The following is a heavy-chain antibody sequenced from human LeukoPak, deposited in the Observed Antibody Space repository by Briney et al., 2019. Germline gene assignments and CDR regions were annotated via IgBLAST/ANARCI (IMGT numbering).Heavy chain of an antibody. V-gene: IGHV1-46*01. J-gene: IGHJ5*02. CDR1: GYTSTSYY. Sequence: ASVKVSCKASGYTSTSYYMHWVRQAPGQGLEWMGIINPSGGSTSYAQKFQGRVTMTRDTSTSTVYMELSSLRSEDTAVYYCARDGRYCSGGSCYSAYGCWFDPWGQGTLVTVSS. CDR3: ARDGRYCSGGSCYSAYGCWFDP. CDR2: INPSGGST. D-gene: IGHD2-15*01.